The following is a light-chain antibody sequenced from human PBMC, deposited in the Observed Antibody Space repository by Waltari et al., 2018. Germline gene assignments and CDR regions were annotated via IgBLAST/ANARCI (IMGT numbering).Light chain of an antibody. J-gene: IGKJ1*01. V-gene: IGKV3-20*01. CDR1: QSISSNY. Sequence: EIVLTQSPGTLSLSPGERATLSCRASQSISSNYLAWYQQKPGQAPRLLIVGSSSRATGIPDRFSGSGSGTDFSLTISRLEPEDFAVYYCQQYGASPGTFGQGTKVEIK. CDR3: QQYGASPGT. CDR2: GSS.